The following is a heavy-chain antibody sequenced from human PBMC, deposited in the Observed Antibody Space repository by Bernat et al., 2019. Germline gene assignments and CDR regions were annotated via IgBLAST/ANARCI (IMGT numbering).Heavy chain of an antibody. D-gene: IGHD6-13*01. CDR2: ISGSGVST. J-gene: IGHJ4*02. CDR1: GFTFSTYA. V-gene: IGHV3-23*04. CDR3: AKGSTAAVGLFDY. Sequence: EVQLVESGGDLVQPGGSLRLSCAASGFTFSTYAMSWVRQAPGKGLEWVSTISGSGVSTYYAGSVKGRFTISRDHSKNTLYLQMNSLRAEDTALYYCAKGSTAAVGLFDYWGQGTLVTVSS.